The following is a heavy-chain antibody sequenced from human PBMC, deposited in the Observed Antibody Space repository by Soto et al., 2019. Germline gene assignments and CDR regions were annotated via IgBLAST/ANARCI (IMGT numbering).Heavy chain of an antibody. CDR2: IYYSGST. CDR3: ASLNGLEWLAYYYYMDV. D-gene: IGHD3-3*01. J-gene: IGHJ6*03. V-gene: IGHV4-39*01. Sequence: SETLSLTCTVSGGSISSSSYYWGWIRQPPGKGLEWIGSIYYSGSTYYNPSLKSRVTISVDTSKNQFSLKLSSVTAADTAVYYSASLNGLEWLAYYYYMDVWGKGTTVTVSS. CDR1: GGSISSSSYY.